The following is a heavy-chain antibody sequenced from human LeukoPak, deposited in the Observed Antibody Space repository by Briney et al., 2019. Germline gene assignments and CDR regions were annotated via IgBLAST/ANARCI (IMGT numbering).Heavy chain of an antibody. J-gene: IGHJ3*02. V-gene: IGHV1-46*01. CDR2: INPSGGST. Sequence: ASVKVSCKASGYTFTSYYMHWVRQAPGQGLEWMGIINPSGGSTSYTQKFQGRVTMTRDMSTSTVYMELSSLRSEDTAVYYCARVRGIAAAGTSAFDIWGQGTMVTVSS. CDR1: GYTFTSYY. CDR3: ARVRGIAAAGTSAFDI. D-gene: IGHD6-13*01.